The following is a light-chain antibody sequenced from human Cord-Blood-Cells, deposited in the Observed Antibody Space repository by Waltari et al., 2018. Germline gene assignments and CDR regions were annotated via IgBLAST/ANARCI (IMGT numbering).Light chain of an antibody. CDR3: QQYGSSPPYT. Sequence: EIVLTQSPGTLSLSPRESATLSCRASQSVSSSYLAWYQQKPGQAPRLLIYGASSRATGIPDRFSGSGSGTDFTLTISRLEPEDFAVYYCQQYGSSPPYTFGQGTKLEIK. CDR1: QSVSSSY. V-gene: IGKV3-20*01. CDR2: GAS. J-gene: IGKJ2*01.